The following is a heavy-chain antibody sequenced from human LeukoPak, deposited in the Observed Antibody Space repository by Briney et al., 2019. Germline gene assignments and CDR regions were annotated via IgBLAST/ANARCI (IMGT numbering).Heavy chain of an antibody. Sequence: GESLKISCKGSGYSFTSYWIGWVRQMPGKGLEWMGIIYPGDSDSRQSPSLRGQVTISADKSINTAYLQWNSLKASDTANCARGHHVVVATATWASDAFDLWGQGTMVTVSS. D-gene: IGHD2-21*02. V-gene: IGHV5-51*01. CDR3: ARGHHVVVATATWASDAFDL. CDR2: IYPGDSDS. J-gene: IGHJ3*01. CDR1: GYSFTSYW.